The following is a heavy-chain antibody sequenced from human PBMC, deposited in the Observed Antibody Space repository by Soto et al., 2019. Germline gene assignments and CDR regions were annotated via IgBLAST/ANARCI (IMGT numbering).Heavy chain of an antibody. V-gene: IGHV3-30-3*01. CDR1: GFTFSSYA. D-gene: IGHD3-22*01. Sequence: PGGSLRLSCAASGFTFSSYAIHWVRQAPGKGLEWVGVISYDGSNKYYAVSVKGRFTISRDNSKNTLYLQMNSLRAEDTAVYYCARDHRITMIVGGEGRYGMDVWGQGTTVTVSS. CDR2: ISYDGSNK. J-gene: IGHJ6*02. CDR3: ARDHRITMIVGGEGRYGMDV.